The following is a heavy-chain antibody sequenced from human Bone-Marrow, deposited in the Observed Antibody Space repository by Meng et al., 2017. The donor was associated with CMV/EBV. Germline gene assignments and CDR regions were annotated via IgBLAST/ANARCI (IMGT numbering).Heavy chain of an antibody. J-gene: IGHJ6*02. CDR2: ISTYNGNT. CDR3: ARSGDGYSFGYYGMAV. D-gene: IGHD5-24*01. Sequence: ASVKVSCKASGYTFINFGFSWVRQAPGQGLQWMGWISTYNGNTNYVQSLQGRVTMTTDTSTSTAYMEMRSLRSDDTAVYYCARSGDGYSFGYYGMAVWGQGPTVPVYS. CDR1: GYTFINFG. V-gene: IGHV1-18*01.